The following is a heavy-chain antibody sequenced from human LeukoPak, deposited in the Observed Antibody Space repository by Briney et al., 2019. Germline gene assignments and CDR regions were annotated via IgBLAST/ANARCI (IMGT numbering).Heavy chain of an antibody. V-gene: IGHV3-21*01. CDR2: ISSGSSYR. CDR1: GFTFSRYS. J-gene: IGHJ6*04. D-gene: IGHD3-10*02. Sequence: GGSLRLSCSASGFTFSRYSTNWVRQAPGKGLEWVSSISSGSSYRYYADSMKGRFTISRDNAKNSLYLQMNSLRAEDTAVYYCAELGITMIGGVWGKGTTVTISS. CDR3: AELGITMIGGV.